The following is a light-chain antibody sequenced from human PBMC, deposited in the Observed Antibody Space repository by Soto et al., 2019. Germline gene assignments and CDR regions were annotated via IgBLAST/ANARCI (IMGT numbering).Light chain of an antibody. V-gene: IGLV1-36*01. Sequence: QSVLTQPPSVSEAPRQSVTISCSGSSSNIGNNAVNWYQQLPGKAPKLLIYYDDLLPSGVSDRFSGSKSGTSASLAISGLQSADEADYHCAAWDDSLNGVVFGGGTKVTAL. CDR1: SSNIGNNA. J-gene: IGLJ2*01. CDR3: AAWDDSLNGVV. CDR2: YDD.